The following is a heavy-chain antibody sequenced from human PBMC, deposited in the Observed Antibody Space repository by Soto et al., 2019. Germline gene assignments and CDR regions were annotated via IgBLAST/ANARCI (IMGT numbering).Heavy chain of an antibody. CDR3: ATDIVVVPAARWAAFDI. Sequence: QVQLVQSGAEVKKPGSSVKVSCKASGGTFSSYTISWVRQAPGQGIEWMGRIIPILGIANYAQKFQGRVTITADKSTSTAYMELSSLRSEDTAVYYCATDIVVVPAARWAAFDIWGQGTMVTVSS. V-gene: IGHV1-69*08. CDR2: IIPILGIA. D-gene: IGHD2-2*01. CDR1: GGTFSSYT. J-gene: IGHJ3*02.